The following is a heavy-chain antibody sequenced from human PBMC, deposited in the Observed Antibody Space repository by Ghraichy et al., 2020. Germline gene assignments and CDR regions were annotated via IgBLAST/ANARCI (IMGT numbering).Heavy chain of an antibody. CDR3: VRDLSISSSSMFY. CDR2: IKGDGSEK. J-gene: IGHJ4*02. V-gene: IGHV3-7*04. CDR1: GFTFSNYW. Sequence: GGSLRLSCAASGFTFSNYWMTWVRQTPGKGLEWVANIKGDGSEKHYVDSVKGRFTISRDNAKNSLYLQMNSLRAEDTAVYYCVRDLSISSSSMFYWGQGTLVTVSS. D-gene: IGHD6-6*01.